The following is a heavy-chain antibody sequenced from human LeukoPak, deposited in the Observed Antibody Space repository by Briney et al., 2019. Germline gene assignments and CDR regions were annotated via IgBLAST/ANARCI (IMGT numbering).Heavy chain of an antibody. J-gene: IGHJ3*02. D-gene: IGHD2-2*01. CDR1: GFTFSSYA. CDR3: AKLGYCSSTSCYRGYDAFDI. V-gene: IGHV3-23*01. CDR2: ISGSGGST. Sequence: GGSLRLSCAASGFTFSSYAMSWVRQAPGKGLEWVSAISGSGGSTYYADFVKGRFTISRDNSKNTLYLQMNSLRAEDTAVYYCAKLGYCSSTSCYRGYDAFDIWGQGTMVTVSS.